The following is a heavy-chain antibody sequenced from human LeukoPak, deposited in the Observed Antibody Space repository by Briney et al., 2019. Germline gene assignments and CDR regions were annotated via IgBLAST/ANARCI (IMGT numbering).Heavy chain of an antibody. CDR3: ATVQREYYYDSSGIMGN. J-gene: IGHJ4*02. CDR1: GFTFSDYY. CDR2: ISYDGSKR. V-gene: IGHV3-30*03. D-gene: IGHD3-22*01. Sequence: PGGSLRLSRAASGFTFSDYYMSWIRQAPGKGLEWMAVISYDGSKRYYADSVKGRFTISRDNSKNTLYLQMDSLRAEDTAVYYCATVQREYYYDSSGIMGNWGQGTLVTVSS.